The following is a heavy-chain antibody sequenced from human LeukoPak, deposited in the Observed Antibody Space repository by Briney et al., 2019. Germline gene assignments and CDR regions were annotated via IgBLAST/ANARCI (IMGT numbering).Heavy chain of an antibody. CDR2: IGTAGDT. CDR3: ARAGYSSSWLPDY. J-gene: IGHJ4*02. Sequence: GGSLRLSCAASGFTFSSYDMHWVRQAPGKGLEWVSAIGTAGDTYYPGSVKGRFTISRENAKNSLYLQMNSLRAGDTAVYYCARAGYSSSWLPDYWGQGTLVTVSS. V-gene: IGHV3-13*01. D-gene: IGHD6-13*01. CDR1: GFTFSSYD.